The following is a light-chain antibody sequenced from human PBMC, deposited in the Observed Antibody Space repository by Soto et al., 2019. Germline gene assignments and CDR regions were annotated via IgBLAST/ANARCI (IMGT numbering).Light chain of an antibody. Sequence: QSALTQPASVSGSPGQSITISCTGTSSDVGAYKYVSWYQQQPDKAPKLIIFEVSDRPSGVSNRFSGSKSGNRALLTISGLQAEDEADYYCSSYAGSGTMIFGGGTQLTVL. CDR1: SSDVGAYKY. CDR3: SSYAGSGTMI. V-gene: IGLV2-14*01. J-gene: IGLJ2*01. CDR2: EVS.